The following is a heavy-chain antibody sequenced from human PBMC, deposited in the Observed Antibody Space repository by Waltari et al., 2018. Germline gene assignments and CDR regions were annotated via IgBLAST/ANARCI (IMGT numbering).Heavy chain of an antibody. J-gene: IGHJ4*02. CDR3: ARQGTSSSFYFDF. D-gene: IGHD6-6*01. V-gene: IGHV4-38-2*01. CDR1: DYSINSGSF. CDR2: ISHSGSP. Sequence: QVQLQESGPGLVRPSETLSLSCAVSDYSINSGSFWVGIRQPPGKGLEWIGTISHSGSPYYHPSFKSRVIMSVDTSKNQFSPKMTSVTAADTALYYCARQGTSSSFYFDFWGRGTLVIVSS.